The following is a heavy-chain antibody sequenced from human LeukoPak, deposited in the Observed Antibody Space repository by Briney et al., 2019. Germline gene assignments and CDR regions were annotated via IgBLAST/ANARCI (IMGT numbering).Heavy chain of an antibody. CDR1: GGSMSSSNYY. J-gene: IGHJ4*02. CDR3: ARARETVAIDY. V-gene: IGHV4-39*07. CDR2: INHSRIT. Sequence: SETLSLTCTVSGGSMSSSNYYWGWIRLSPGKGLEWIGEINHSRITNYNPSFKSRVTISADTSKNQFSLKMRSVTAADTAVYYCARARETVAIDYWGQGTLVTVSS. D-gene: IGHD5-12*01.